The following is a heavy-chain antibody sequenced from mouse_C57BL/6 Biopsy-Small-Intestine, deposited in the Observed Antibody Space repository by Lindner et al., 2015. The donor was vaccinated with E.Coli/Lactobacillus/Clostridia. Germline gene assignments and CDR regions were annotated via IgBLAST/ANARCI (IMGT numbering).Heavy chain of an antibody. V-gene: IGHV5-17*01. D-gene: IGHD2-5*01. J-gene: IGHJ2*01. CDR2: ISSGSSTI. Sequence: VQCRSRGGGLVKPGGSRKLSCAASGFTFSDYGMHWVRQAPEKGLEWVAYISSGSSTIYYADTVKGRFTISRDNAKNTLFLQMTSLRSEDTAMYYCARKVYSNYEDYWGQGTTLTVSS. CDR1: GFTFSDYG. CDR3: ARKVYSNYEDY.